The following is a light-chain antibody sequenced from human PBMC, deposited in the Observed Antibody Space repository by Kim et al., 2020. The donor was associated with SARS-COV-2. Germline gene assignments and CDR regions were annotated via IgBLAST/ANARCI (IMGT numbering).Light chain of an antibody. V-gene: IGKV1-13*02. CDR3: QHYNGYPLT. CDR1: QALSSL. J-gene: IGKJ4*01. CDR2: AAS. Sequence: AIQLTQSPSSLSASVGDRVTITCRASQALSSLLSWFQQKPGNAPKLLIYAASTLQSGVPSRFSGSGSETDFTLTISSLQPEDSATYYCQHYNGYPLTFGGGTKLEI.